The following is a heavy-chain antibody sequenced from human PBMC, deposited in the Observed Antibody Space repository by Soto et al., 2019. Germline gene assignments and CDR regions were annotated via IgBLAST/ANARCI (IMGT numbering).Heavy chain of an antibody. CDR1: GYTFTSYY. Sequence: GASEKVSCKASGYTFTSYYMHWVRQAPGQGLEWMGWINPNSGGTYYAQKFQDRVTMTRDTSVSTAYMDLSRLRSDDTAVYYCARTISGVAGDGMDVWGRGTTVIVS. D-gene: IGHD3-3*01. CDR2: INPNSGGT. J-gene: IGHJ6*02. CDR3: ARTISGVAGDGMDV. V-gene: IGHV1-2*02.